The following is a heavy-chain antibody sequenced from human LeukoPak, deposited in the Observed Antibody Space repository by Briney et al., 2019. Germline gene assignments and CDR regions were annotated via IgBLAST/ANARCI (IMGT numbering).Heavy chain of an antibody. V-gene: IGHV1-69*13. CDR2: IIPIFGTT. J-gene: IGHJ4*02. CDR1: GGTLSRYA. D-gene: IGHD3-10*01. CDR3: ARIAGIASRGYFDY. Sequence: SVKVSCKASGGTLSRYAISWVRQAPGQGPEWMGGIIPIFGTTNYAQKSQGRVTITADESTSTAYLELSSLRSEDTAVDYCARIAGIASRGYFDYWGQGTLVTVSS.